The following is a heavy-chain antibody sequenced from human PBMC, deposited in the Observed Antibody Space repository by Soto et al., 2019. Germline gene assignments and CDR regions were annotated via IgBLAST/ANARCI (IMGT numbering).Heavy chain of an antibody. CDR1: GGTFSSYA. CDR3: ARQGAALRDYYYGMDV. J-gene: IGHJ6*02. Sequence: QVQLVQSGAEVKKPGSSVKVSCKASGGTFSSYAISWVRQAPGQGLEWMGGIIPIFGTANYAQKFQGRVTITAXXXTXXAYMERSSLRSEDTAVYYCARQGAALRDYYYGMDVWGQGTTVTVSS. D-gene: IGHD6-25*01. CDR2: IIPIFGTA. V-gene: IGHV1-69*12.